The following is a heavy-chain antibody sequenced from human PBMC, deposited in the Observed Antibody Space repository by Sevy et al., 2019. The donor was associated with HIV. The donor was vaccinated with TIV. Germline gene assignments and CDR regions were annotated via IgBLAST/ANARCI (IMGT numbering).Heavy chain of an antibody. J-gene: IGHJ4*02. CDR3: VRDGGTVTTPGYFDY. D-gene: IGHD4-17*01. CDR2: IFNTGST. V-gene: IGHV4-30-2*06. CDR1: GGSISSGAYS. Sequence: SETLSLTCTVSGGSISSGAYSWNWIRQSPGKGLEWIGYIFNTGSTYYNPSLKSRVTVSVDRSKNQFSLKMTSVTAADTAVYYCVRDGGTVTTPGYFDYWGQGTLVTVSS.